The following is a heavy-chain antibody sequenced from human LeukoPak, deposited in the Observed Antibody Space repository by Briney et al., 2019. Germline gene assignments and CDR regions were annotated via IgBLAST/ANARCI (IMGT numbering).Heavy chain of an antibody. CDR3: ARARSVRLGSDV. CDR2: ISYDGGNK. J-gene: IGHJ6*02. V-gene: IGHV3-30-3*01. Sequence: GGSLRLSCAASGFTFSSYAMHWVRQAPGKGLEWVAVISYDGGNKYYADSVKGRSTISRDNSKNTLYLQMNSLRAEDTAVYYCARARSVRLGSDVWGQGTTVTVSS. CDR1: GFTFSSYA. D-gene: IGHD1-26*01.